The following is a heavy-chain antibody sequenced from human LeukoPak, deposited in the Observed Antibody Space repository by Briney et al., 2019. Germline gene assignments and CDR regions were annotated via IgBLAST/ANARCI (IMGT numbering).Heavy chain of an antibody. D-gene: IGHD6-13*01. V-gene: IGHV4-31*03. J-gene: IGHJ4*02. CDR2: IYYSGST. Sequence: SETLSLTCTVSGGSISSGGYYWSLIRQHPGKGLEWIGYIYYSGSTYYNPSLKSRVTISVDTSKNQFSLKLSSVTAADTAVYYCAREGPDIAAAGTRYCDYWGQGTLVTVSS. CDR3: AREGPDIAAAGTRYCDY. CDR1: GGSISSGGYY.